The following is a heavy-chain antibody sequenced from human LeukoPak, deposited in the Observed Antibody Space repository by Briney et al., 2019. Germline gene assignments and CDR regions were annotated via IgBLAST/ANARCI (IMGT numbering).Heavy chain of an antibody. D-gene: IGHD3-22*01. Sequence: SVKVSCKASGGTFSSYAISWVRQAPEQGLEWMGGIIPIFGTANYAQKFQGRVTITADESTSTAYMELSSLRSEDTAVYYCARATYYYDSSGYYFDYWGQGTLVTVSS. CDR2: IIPIFGTA. CDR3: ARATYYYDSSGYYFDY. J-gene: IGHJ4*02. V-gene: IGHV1-69*13. CDR1: GGTFSSYA.